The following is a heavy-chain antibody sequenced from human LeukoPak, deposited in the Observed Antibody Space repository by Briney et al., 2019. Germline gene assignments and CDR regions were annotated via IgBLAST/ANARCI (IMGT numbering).Heavy chain of an antibody. J-gene: IGHJ6*03. V-gene: IGHV3-48*03. CDR2: ISSSGSTI. CDR1: GFTFSSYE. CDR3: AREKHDFWSGYPTSDYYYYYMDV. Sequence: PGGSLRLSCAASGFTFSSYEMNWVRQAPGKGLEWVSYISSSGSTIYYADSVKGRFTISRDNAKNSLYLQMNSLRAEDTAVYYCAREKHDFWSGYPTSDYYYYYMDVWGKGTTVTVSS. D-gene: IGHD3-3*01.